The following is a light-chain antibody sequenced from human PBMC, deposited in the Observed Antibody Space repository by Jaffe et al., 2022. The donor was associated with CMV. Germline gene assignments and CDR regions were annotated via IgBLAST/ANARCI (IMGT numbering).Light chain of an antibody. V-gene: IGKV1-12*01. CDR1: QGISTW. J-gene: IGKJ4*01. Sequence: DIQMTQSPSSVSASVGDRVTITCRASQGISTWLAWYQQKAGRTPRLLIYGASSLQSGVPSRFSGSGSGTDFTLTINSLQPEDFATYYCQQANSFLSLTFGGGTKVEIK. CDR2: GAS. CDR3: QQANSFLSLT.